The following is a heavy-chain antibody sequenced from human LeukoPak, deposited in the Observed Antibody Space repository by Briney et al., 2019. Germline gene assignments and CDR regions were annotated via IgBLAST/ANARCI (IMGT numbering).Heavy chain of an antibody. CDR3: ARHSYYYDTSGYRSRGGFDY. CDR2: TYYTRSS. D-gene: IGHD3-22*01. CDR1: ACSTSSSSYY. Sequence: SQTMSLTCTVSACSTSSSSYYCGWIRHPPVKGLDWISPTYYTRSSYYNPSLKSRVTISVDTSKNQFFLKLSSVTAADTAVYYCARHSYYYDTSGYRSRGGFDYWGQGTLVTVSS. J-gene: IGHJ4*02. V-gene: IGHV4-39*01.